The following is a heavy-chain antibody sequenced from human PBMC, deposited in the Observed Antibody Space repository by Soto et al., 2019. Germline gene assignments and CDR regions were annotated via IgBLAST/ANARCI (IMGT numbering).Heavy chain of an antibody. Sequence: PSETLSLTCTVSGGSISSSSYYWGWIRQPPGKGLEWIGSIYYSVSTYYNPSLKSRVTISVDTSKNQFSLTRSSVTAADTSVYYCATRNLWFGELSCFDPWGQGTLVTAPQ. CDR2: IYYSVST. D-gene: IGHD3-10*01. J-gene: IGHJ5*02. CDR1: GGSISSSSYY. V-gene: IGHV4-39*01. CDR3: ATRNLWFGELSCFDP.